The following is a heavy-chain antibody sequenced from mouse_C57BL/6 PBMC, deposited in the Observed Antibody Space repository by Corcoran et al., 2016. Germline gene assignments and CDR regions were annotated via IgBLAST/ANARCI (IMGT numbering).Heavy chain of an antibody. J-gene: IGHJ1*03. CDR3: ARRLAFYDYDWYVDV. CDR2: INPNNGGT. Sequence: EVQLQQSGPELVKPGASVKISCKASGYTFTDYYMNWVKQSHGKSLEWIGDINPNNGGTSYNQKFKGKATLTVDKSSSTAYMELRSLTSEDSAVYYCARRLAFYDYDWYVDVWGTGTTVTVSS. D-gene: IGHD2-4*01. V-gene: IGHV1-26*01. CDR1: GYTFTDYY.